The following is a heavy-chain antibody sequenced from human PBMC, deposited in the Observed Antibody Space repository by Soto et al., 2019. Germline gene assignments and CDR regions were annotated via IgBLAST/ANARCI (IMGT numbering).Heavy chain of an antibody. CDR3: ARGRDAYKGGNY. CDR1: GGSFSGYY. J-gene: IGHJ4*02. D-gene: IGHD3-16*01. V-gene: IGHV4-34*01. CDR2: IHPSGTT. Sequence: QVQLQQWGAGLLKPSETLSLTCAVYGGSFSGYYCTWIRHSPGKGLEWIGEIHPSGTTNYNPSLNSRLAMSLDTSKTKFSRRLTSVTAADTAVYYCARGRDAYKGGNYWGQGTLVSVSS.